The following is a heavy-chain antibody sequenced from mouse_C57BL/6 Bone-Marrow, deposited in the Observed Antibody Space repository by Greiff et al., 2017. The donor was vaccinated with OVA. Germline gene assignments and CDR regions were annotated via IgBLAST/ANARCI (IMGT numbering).Heavy chain of an antibody. J-gene: IGHJ3*01. CDR1: GFSLSTSGMG. Sequence: QVTLKESGPGILQSSQTLSLTCSFSGFSLSTSGMGVSWIRQPSGKGLEWLAHIYWDDDKRYKPSLKSRLTISKDTSRNQVFLKITSVDTADTATYYCARRRYDYDGFAYWGQGTLVTVSA. CDR3: ARRRYDYDGFAY. D-gene: IGHD2-4*01. CDR2: IYWDDDK. V-gene: IGHV8-12*01.